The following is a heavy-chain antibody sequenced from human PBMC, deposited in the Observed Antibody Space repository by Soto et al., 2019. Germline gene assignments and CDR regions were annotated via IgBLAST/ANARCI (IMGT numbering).Heavy chain of an antibody. D-gene: IGHD3-10*01. CDR1: GFSLRISLVG. CDR3: TQMRGSGLFGKGV. J-gene: IGHJ6*02. V-gene: IGHV2-5*01. CDR2: IFSNDDK. Sequence: SGPTLVNPTQTLTLTCTFSGFSLRISLVGVGWVRQPPGQALEWLALIFSNDDKRYSPSLKTRLTITKDTSKNQVVLIMTNIEAVDPATYYGTQMRGSGLFGKGVWGQGTSDTVSS.